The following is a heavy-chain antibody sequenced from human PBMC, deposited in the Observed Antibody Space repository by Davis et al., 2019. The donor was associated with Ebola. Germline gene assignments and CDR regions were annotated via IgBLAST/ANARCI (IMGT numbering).Heavy chain of an antibody. J-gene: IGHJ4*02. CDR3: ARFDSSGSYDY. Sequence: SETLSLTCAVYGGSFSGYYWSWIRQPPGKGLEWIGEINHSGSTNYNPSLKSRVTKSVDTSKNQFSLKLSSLTAADTAVYYCARFDSSGSYDYWGQGTLVTVSS. CDR2: INHSGST. V-gene: IGHV4-34*01. CDR1: GGSFSGYY. D-gene: IGHD3-22*01.